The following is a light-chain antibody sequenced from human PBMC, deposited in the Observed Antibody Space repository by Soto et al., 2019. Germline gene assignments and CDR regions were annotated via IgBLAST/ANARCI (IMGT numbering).Light chain of an antibody. CDR1: QSVSSN. CDR3: QQYNNWPRV. CDR2: GAS. Sequence: EIVMTQSPATLSVSPGERATLSCRASQSVSSNLAWYQQKPGQAPRLLIYGASTRATGIPARFSGSGSGTEFTLTISSLQSEDVAVYYCQQYNNWPRVFGGGTKVEIK. J-gene: IGKJ4*01. V-gene: IGKV3-15*01.